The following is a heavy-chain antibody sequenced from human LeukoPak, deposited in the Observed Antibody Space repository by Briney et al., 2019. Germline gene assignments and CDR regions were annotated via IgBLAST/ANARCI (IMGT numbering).Heavy chain of an antibody. D-gene: IGHD5/OR15-5a*01. Sequence: GGSLRLSCAASGFTFSSYSMNWVRQAPGKGLEWVSSISSSSSYIYYADSVKGRFTISRDNAKNSLYLQMNSLRAEDTAVYYCASGVYGNDAFDIWGQGTMVTVSS. V-gene: IGHV3-21*01. CDR2: ISSSSSYI. CDR1: GFTFSSYS. J-gene: IGHJ3*02. CDR3: ASGVYGNDAFDI.